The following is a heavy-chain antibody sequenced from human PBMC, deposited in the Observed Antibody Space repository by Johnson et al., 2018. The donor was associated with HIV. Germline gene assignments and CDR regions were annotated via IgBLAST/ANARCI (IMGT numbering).Heavy chain of an antibody. CDR2: ISWKSGSI. CDR1: GFTFDDYA. D-gene: IGHD4-11*01. J-gene: IGHJ3*02. Sequence: VQLVESGGGLVQPGRSLRLSCAASGFTFDDYAMHWVRQAPGKGLEWVSGISWKSGSIGYAESVKGRFIPSRDSAKNSLYLQMNSLRAEDTALYYCAKSTAISTVTTGAFDIWGQGTMVTVSS. V-gene: IGHV3-9*01. CDR3: AKSTAISTVTTGAFDI.